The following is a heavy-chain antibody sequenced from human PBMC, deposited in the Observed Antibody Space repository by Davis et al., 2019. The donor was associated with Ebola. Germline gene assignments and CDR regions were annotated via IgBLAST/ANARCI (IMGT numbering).Heavy chain of an antibody. CDR1: GFIFSSYV. CDR3: ARDFDSWSYC. CDR2: ISSSSSTI. Sequence: GGSLRLSCAASGFIFSSYVMNWVRQAPGKGLEWVSYISSSSSTIYYADSVKGRFTISRDNAKNSLYLQMNSLRAEDTAVYYCARDFDSWSYCWGQGTLVTVSS. J-gene: IGHJ4*02. D-gene: IGHD1-26*01. V-gene: IGHV3-48*01.